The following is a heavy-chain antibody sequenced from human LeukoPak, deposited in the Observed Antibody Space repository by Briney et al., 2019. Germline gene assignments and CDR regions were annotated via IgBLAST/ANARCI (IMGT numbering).Heavy chain of an antibody. J-gene: IGHJ4*02. CDR1: GFTFSSYG. V-gene: IGHV3-48*04. CDR2: ISSSGSTI. CDR3: AREKGYGDYVDY. D-gene: IGHD4-17*01. Sequence: GGSLRLSCAASGFTFSSYGMYWVRQAPGKGLERVSYISSSGSTIYYADSVKGRFTISRDNAKDSLYLQMNSLRAEDTAVYYCAREKGYGDYVDYWGQGTLVTVSS.